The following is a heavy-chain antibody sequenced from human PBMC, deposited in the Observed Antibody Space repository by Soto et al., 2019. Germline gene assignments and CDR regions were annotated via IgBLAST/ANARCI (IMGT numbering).Heavy chain of an antibody. CDR3: ARGSGYYDSSGGDWFDP. J-gene: IGHJ5*02. D-gene: IGHD3-22*01. Sequence: QLQLQESGSGLVKPSQTLSLTCAVSGGSISSGGYSWSWIRQPPGKGLEWIGYIYHSGSTCYNPSLKSRVTISVDRSKNQFSLKLSSVTAADTAVYYCARGSGYYDSSGGDWFDPWGQGTLVTVSS. CDR1: GGSISSGGYS. V-gene: IGHV4-30-2*01. CDR2: IYHSGST.